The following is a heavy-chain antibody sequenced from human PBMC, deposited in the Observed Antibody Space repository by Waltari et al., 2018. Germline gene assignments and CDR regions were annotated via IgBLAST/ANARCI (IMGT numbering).Heavy chain of an antibody. CDR3: AKDEGARLAPTFGMDA. CDR1: GFPFSTYT. CDR2: MTASGLM. J-gene: IGHJ6*02. V-gene: IGHV3-23*04. Sequence: EMQLVESGGALVQPGGSLRLSCAASGFPFSTYTMNWVRQAPGKGLEWVAVMTASGLMDYGNSVKGRFIISRDNSKNTLYLEMYRLRVEDTARYYCAKDEGARLAPTFGMDAWGQGTTVIVSS. D-gene: IGHD1-1*01.